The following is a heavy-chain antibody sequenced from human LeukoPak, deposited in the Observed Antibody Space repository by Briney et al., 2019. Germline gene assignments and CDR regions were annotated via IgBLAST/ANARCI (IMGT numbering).Heavy chain of an antibody. CDR2: IKSKGGGETT. D-gene: IGHD3-3*01. CDR3: TWLTTFDFWRMDY. Sequence: GGSLRLSCAASGFTFTAAWMSWVRQAPGKGLEWVGRIKSKGGGETTEYAAPVKGRFTISRDDSKNTLYLQMNSLKTEDTAVYYCTWLTTFDFWRMDYWGLGTLVTVSS. V-gene: IGHV3-15*01. CDR1: GFTFTAAW. J-gene: IGHJ4*02.